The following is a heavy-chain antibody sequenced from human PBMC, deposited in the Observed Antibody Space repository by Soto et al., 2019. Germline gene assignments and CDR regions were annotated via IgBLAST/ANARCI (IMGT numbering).Heavy chain of an antibody. D-gene: IGHD5-12*01. CDR2: IKSKTDGGTT. J-gene: IGHJ3*02. CDR3: TTAPGSRGYSGYDYDQEHAAFDI. CDR1: GFTFSNAC. Sequence: PGGSLRLSCAASGFTFSNACMSWVRQAPGKGLEWVGRIKSKTDGGTTDYAAPVKGRFTISRDDSKNTLYLQMNSLKTEDTAVYYCTTAPGSRGYSGYDYDQEHAAFDIWGQGTMVTVSS. V-gene: IGHV3-15*01.